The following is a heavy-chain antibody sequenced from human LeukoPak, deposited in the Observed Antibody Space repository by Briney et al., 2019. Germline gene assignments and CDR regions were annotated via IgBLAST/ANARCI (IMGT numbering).Heavy chain of an antibody. CDR1: GFTFSSYS. Sequence: GGSLRLSCAASGFTFSSYSMNWVRQAPGKGLEWVSSISSSSSYIYYADSVKGRFTISRDNAKNSLYLQMNSLRAEDTAVYYCARDRLRLQDYWGQGTLATVSS. CDR3: ARDRLRLQDY. D-gene: IGHD2-15*01. V-gene: IGHV3-21*01. CDR2: ISSSSSYI. J-gene: IGHJ4*02.